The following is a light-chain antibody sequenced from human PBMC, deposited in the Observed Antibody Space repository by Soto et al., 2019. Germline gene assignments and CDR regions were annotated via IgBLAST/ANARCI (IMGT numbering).Light chain of an antibody. Sequence: QSVLTQPPSVSAAPGQKVTISCCGSSSNIGNNYVSWYQQLPGTAPKLLIYDNNKRPSGIPDRFSGSKSGTSATLGITGLQTGDEADYYCGTWDSSLSAGYVLGTGTKVTVL. CDR1: SSNIGNNY. J-gene: IGLJ1*01. CDR2: DNN. V-gene: IGLV1-51*01. CDR3: GTWDSSLSAGYV.